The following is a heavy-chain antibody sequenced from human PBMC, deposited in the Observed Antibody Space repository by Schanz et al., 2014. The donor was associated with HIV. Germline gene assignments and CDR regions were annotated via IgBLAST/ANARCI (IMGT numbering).Heavy chain of an antibody. CDR2: ISWNSGSI. D-gene: IGHD3-10*01. Sequence: EVQLVESGGGLLQPGRSLRLSCAASGFIFNDFAMHWVRQAPGKGLEWVSTISWNSGSIAYADSVKGRFTISRDNSKNTLDLQMNNLKPEDTAVYYCAKAGLFFGQLWLGFFDYWGQGAQVTVSS. V-gene: IGHV3-9*01. CDR1: GFIFNDFA. CDR3: AKAGLFFGQLWLGFFDY. J-gene: IGHJ4*02.